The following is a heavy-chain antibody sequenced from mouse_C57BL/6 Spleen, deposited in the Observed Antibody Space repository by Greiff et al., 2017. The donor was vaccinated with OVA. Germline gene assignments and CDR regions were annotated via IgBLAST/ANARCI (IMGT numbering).Heavy chain of an antibody. CDR2: IYPRSGNT. D-gene: IGHD1-1*01. CDR1: GYTFTSSG. CDR3: ANYYGSSYWYFDV. V-gene: IGHV1-81*01. Sequence: QVQLQQSGAELARPGASVKLSCKASGYTFTSSGISWVKQRTGQGLEWIGEIYPRSGNTYYNEKFKGKATLTADKSSSTAYMELRSLTSEDSAVYFCANYYGSSYWYFDVWGTGTTVTVSS. J-gene: IGHJ1*03.